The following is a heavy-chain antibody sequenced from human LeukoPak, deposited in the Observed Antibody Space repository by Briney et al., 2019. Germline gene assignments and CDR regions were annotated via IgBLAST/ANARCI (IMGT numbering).Heavy chain of an antibody. Sequence: PGGSLRLSCAASGFTFSSYGMHWVRQAPGKGLEWVAFIRYDGSNKYYADSVKGRFTISRDNSKNTLYLQMNSLRVEDTAVYYCAKTPYDSSGYQDYWGQGTLVTVSS. D-gene: IGHD3-22*01. CDR3: AKTPYDSSGYQDY. CDR2: IRYDGSNK. CDR1: GFTFSSYG. V-gene: IGHV3-30*02. J-gene: IGHJ4*02.